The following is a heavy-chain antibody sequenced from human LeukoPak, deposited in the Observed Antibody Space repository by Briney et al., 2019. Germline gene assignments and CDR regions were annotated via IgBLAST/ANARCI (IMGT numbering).Heavy chain of an antibody. CDR2: IGAYNGYA. CDR1: GYTFLTDG. V-gene: IGHV1-18*01. D-gene: IGHD1-26*01. CDR3: ARNSGGSYYELFDY. J-gene: IGHJ4*02. Sequence: ASVKVSCKASGYTFLTDGINWVRQAPGQGPEWMGWIGAYNGYANYAQKLQGRVTMTTDTSTSTANMELRSLRSDDTAVYYCARNSGGSYYELFDYWGQGTLVTVSS.